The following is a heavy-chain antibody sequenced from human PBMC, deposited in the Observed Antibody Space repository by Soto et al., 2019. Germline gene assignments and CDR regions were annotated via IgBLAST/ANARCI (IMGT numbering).Heavy chain of an antibody. Sequence: ASVKVSCKASGYTFTSYGISWVLQAPGQGLEWMGWISAYNGNTNYAQKLQGRVTMTTDTSTSTAYMELRSLRSDDTAVYYCARGIFGVVIPGFYGMDVWGQGTTVTVSS. J-gene: IGHJ6*02. D-gene: IGHD3-3*01. V-gene: IGHV1-18*04. CDR3: ARGIFGVVIPGFYGMDV. CDR1: GYTFTSYG. CDR2: ISAYNGNT.